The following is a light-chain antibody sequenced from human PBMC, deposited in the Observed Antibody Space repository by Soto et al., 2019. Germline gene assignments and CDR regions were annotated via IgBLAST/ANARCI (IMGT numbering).Light chain of an antibody. J-gene: IGKJ2*01. V-gene: IGKV3-20*01. CDR1: QSVSSGY. CDR3: QQYGSSPPYT. CDR2: GAS. Sequence: EIVLTQSPDTLSLSPGERATLSCRASQSVSSGYLAWYQQKPGQAPRLLIYGASSRATGIPDRFSGSGSGTDFSLSISRLELEDCAVDYCQQYGSSPPYTVGEGTKLEIK.